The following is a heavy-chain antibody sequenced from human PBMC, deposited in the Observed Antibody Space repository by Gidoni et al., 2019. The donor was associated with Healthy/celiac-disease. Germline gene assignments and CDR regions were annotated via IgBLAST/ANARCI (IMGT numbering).Heavy chain of an antibody. D-gene: IGHD3-3*01. Sequence: QVQLVASGGGVVQTGRFLRLYCAATGSTYRPSGMHWVRQAPGKGLAWVAVIWYDGSNKYYADSVKGRFTISRDNSKTTLYLQMHSLRAEDTAVYYCARGLDFWSGYSISIDYCGQGTLVTVSS. CDR2: IWYDGSNK. J-gene: IGHJ4*02. CDR3: ARGLDFWSGYSISIDY. CDR1: GSTYRPSG. V-gene: IGHV3-33*01.